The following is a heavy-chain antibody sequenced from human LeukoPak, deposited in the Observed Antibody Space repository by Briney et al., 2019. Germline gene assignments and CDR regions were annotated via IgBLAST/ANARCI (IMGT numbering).Heavy chain of an antibody. CDR1: GGSISSSNW. V-gene: IGHV4-4*02. CDR3: ARDSIPPGPAYYFDY. D-gene: IGHD2/OR15-2a*01. Sequence: SGTLSLTCAVSGGSISSSNWWSWIRQPPGKGLEWIGEIYHSGSTNYNPSLKSRVTISVDTSKNQFSLKLSSVTAADTAVYYCARDSIPPGPAYYFDYWGQGTLVTVSS. J-gene: IGHJ4*02. CDR2: IYHSGST.